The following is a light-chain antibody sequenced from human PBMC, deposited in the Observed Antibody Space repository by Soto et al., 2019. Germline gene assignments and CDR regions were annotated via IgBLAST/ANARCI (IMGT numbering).Light chain of an antibody. Sequence: QSALTQPASVSGSPGQSITISCTGTSNDVGSYNLVSWYQQHPDKAPKLMIYEGSKRPSGVSNRFSGSKSGNTASLTISGLQAEDEADSYCCSYAATSTSYVFGTGTKLTVL. CDR2: EGS. J-gene: IGLJ1*01. V-gene: IGLV2-23*01. CDR3: CSYAATSTSYV. CDR1: SNDVGSYNL.